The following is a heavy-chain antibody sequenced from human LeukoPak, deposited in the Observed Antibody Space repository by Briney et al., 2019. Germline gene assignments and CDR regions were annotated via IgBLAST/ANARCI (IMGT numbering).Heavy chain of an antibody. Sequence: SSVKVSCKASGYTFTSYGISWVRQAPGQGLEWMGWISTYNGNTNYAQKLQGRVTMTRDTSTSTAYMELRSLRSDDTAVYYCARGGDSSGLNRFAYWGQGTLVTVSS. V-gene: IGHV1-18*01. CDR1: GYTFTSYG. CDR3: ARGGDSSGLNRFAY. J-gene: IGHJ4*02. CDR2: ISTYNGNT. D-gene: IGHD3-22*01.